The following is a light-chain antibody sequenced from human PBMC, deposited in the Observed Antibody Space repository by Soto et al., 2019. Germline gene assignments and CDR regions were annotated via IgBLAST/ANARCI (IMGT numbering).Light chain of an antibody. CDR2: GAS. Sequence: EIVLTQSPGTLSLSPGERATLSCRASQSVSSSYLAWYQQKPGQAPRLLIYGASSRATGIPDRFSGSGSGTDLTITISSLEPEDFAVYYCQQYGSSPLTFGGGTKVDIK. J-gene: IGKJ4*01. V-gene: IGKV3-20*01. CDR1: QSVSSSY. CDR3: QQYGSSPLT.